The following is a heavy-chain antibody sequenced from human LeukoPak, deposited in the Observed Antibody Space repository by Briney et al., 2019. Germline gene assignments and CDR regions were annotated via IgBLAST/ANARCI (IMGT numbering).Heavy chain of an antibody. J-gene: IGHJ4*02. V-gene: IGHV1-46*01. CDR2: FRPSGTTT. CDR1: GYTFTDYY. D-gene: IGHD1-26*01. CDR3: ARESGGRTGGKTFDY. Sequence: GASVKVSCKASGYTFTDYYTHWVRQVPGQGLEWMGIFRPSGTTTVYPLGLQGRVTLTRDTSTSTVYMELSSLTSADTAVYFCARESGGRTGGKTFDYWGQGTLVTVSS.